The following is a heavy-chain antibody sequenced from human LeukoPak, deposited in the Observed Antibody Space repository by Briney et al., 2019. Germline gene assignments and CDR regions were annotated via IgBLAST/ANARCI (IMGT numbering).Heavy chain of an antibody. CDR2: ISSSSSTI. V-gene: IGHV3-11*01. J-gene: IGHJ4*02. CDR1: GFTFSDYY. D-gene: IGHD2-21*01. Sequence: GGSLRLSCAASGFTFSDYYMSWIRQAPGKGLEWVSYISSSSSTIYYADSVKGRFTISRDNAKNSLYLQMNSLRAEDTAVYYCAKGVVPVIAMNYFDNWGQGTLVTVSS. CDR3: AKGVVPVIAMNYFDN.